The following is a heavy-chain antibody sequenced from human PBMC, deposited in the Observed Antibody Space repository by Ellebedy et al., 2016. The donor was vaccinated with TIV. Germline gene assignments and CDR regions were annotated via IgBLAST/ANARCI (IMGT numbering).Heavy chain of an antibody. CDR3: ARVIRLLDCDGATCSPPPPLDY. D-gene: IGHD2-21*01. V-gene: IGHV1-69*05. CDR2: IIPIFGTS. Sequence: ASVKVSCKASGDTFSSYAFIWVRQAPGQGLEWMGGIIPIFGTSNYLQKFQGRVTMTTDTPTSTGYMELRSLRSDDTAVYYCARVIRLLDCDGATCSPPPPLDYWGQGTLVTVSP. CDR1: GDTFSSYA. J-gene: IGHJ4*02.